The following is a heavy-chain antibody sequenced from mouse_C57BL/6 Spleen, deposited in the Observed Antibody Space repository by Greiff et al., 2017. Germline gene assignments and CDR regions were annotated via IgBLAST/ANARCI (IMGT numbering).Heavy chain of an antibody. CDR1: GYTFTSYW. V-gene: IGHV1-69*01. Sequence: VQLQQPGAELVMPGASVKLSCKASGYTFTSYWMHWVKQRPGQGLEWIGEIDPSDSYTNYNQKFKGKSTLTVDKSSSTAYMQLSSLTSEDSAVYYCATRQLRLLFDYWGQGTTRTVSS. CDR2: IDPSDSYT. D-gene: IGHD3-2*02. CDR3: ATRQLRLLFDY. J-gene: IGHJ2*01.